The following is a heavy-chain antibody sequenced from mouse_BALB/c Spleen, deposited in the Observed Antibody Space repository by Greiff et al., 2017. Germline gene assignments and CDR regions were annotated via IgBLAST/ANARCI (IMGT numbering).Heavy chain of an antibody. CDR2: ISDGGSYT. CDR1: GFTFSDYY. V-gene: IGHV5-4*02. CDR3: ARALLRLQDYAMDY. J-gene: IGHJ4*01. Sequence: EVKVVESGGGLVKPGGSLKLSCAASGFTFSDYYMYWVRQTPEKRLEWVATISDGGSYTSYPDSVKGRFTISRDNAKNNLYLQMSSLKSEDTAMYYCARALLRLQDYAMDYWGQGTSVTVSS. D-gene: IGHD1-2*01.